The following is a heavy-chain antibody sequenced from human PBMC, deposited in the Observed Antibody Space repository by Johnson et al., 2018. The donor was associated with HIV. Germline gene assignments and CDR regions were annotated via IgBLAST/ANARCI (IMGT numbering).Heavy chain of an antibody. J-gene: IGHJ3*02. D-gene: IGHD2-15*01. V-gene: IGHV3-NL1*01. CDR3: AKEGYCSGGSCYHLVESDAFDI. Sequence: QVQLVESGGSVIRPGESLRLSCAASGFTFSSYGMHWVRQAPGKGLEWVSIIYSGGSTKHADSVKGRFTISRDNSKNTLYLQMNSLRAEDTAVYYCAKEGYCSGGSCYHLVESDAFDIWGQGTVVTVSS. CDR1: GFTFSSYG. CDR2: IYSGGST.